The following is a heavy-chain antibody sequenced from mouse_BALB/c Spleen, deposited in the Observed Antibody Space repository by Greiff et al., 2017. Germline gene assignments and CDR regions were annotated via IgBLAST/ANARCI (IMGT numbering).Heavy chain of an antibody. CDR2: ISSGGST. V-gene: IGHV5-6-5*01. D-gene: IGHD2-14*01. CDR3: ARAYYRYGFDY. Sequence: EVKLMESGGGLVKPGGSLKLSCAASGFTFSSYAMSWVRQTPEKRLEWVASISSGGSTYYPDSVKGRFTISRDNARNILYLQMSSLRSEDTAMYYCARAYYRYGFDYWGQGTTLTVSS. CDR1: GFTFSSYA. J-gene: IGHJ2*01.